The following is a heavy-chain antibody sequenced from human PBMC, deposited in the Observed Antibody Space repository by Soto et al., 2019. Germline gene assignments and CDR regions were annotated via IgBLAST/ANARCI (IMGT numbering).Heavy chain of an antibody. V-gene: IGHV3-11*06. D-gene: IGHD2-2*01. J-gene: IGHJ6*02. CDR3: ARGFSSTGRSGRYYYGMDV. CDR2: ISSSSSYT. Sequence: GGSLRLSCAASGFTFSDYYMSWIRQAPGKGLEWVSYISSSSSYTNYADSVKGRFTISRDNAKNSLYLQMNSLRAEDTAVYYCARGFSSTGRSGRYYYGMDVWGQGTTVTVSS. CDR1: GFTFSDYY.